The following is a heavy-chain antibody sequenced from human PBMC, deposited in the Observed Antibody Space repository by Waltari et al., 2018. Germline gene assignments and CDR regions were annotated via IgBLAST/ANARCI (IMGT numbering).Heavy chain of an antibody. CDR1: GGSISSYY. CDR3: ARVGFSSSQHFDS. J-gene: IGHJ4*02. D-gene: IGHD6-13*01. CDR2: IYTSGST. V-gene: IGHV4-4*09. Sequence: QVQLQESGPGLVKPSETLSLTCTVSGGSISSYYWSWIRQPPGKGLEWIGYIYTSGSTNYNPSLKSRVTIAVDTSKNQFYLKLSSVTAADTAVYYCARVGFSSSQHFDSWGQGTLVTVSS.